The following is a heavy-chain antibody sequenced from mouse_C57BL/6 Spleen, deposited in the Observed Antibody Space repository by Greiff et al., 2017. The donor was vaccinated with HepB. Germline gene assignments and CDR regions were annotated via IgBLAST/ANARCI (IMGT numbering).Heavy chain of an antibody. Sequence: VMLVESGAELARPGASVKMSCKASGYTFTSYTMHWVKQRPGQGLEWIGYINPSSGYTKYNQKFKDKATLTADKSSSTAYMQLSSLTSEDSAVYYCARWGSAGSGNYWGQGTTLTVSS. J-gene: IGHJ2*01. D-gene: IGHD3-2*02. CDR3: ARWGSAGSGNY. CDR2: INPSSGYT. V-gene: IGHV1-4*01. CDR1: GYTFTSYT.